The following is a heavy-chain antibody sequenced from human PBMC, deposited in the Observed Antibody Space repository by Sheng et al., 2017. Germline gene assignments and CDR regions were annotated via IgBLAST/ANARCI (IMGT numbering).Heavy chain of an antibody. CDR3: AKEAPWLGLPSG. J-gene: IGHJ4*02. CDR1: GFTFSSYG. CDR2: IRYDGSNK. V-gene: IGHV3-30*02. Sequence: QVQLVESGGGVVQPGGSLRLSCAASGFTFSSYGMHWVRQAPGKGLEWVAFIRYDGSNKYYADSVKGRFTISRDNSKNTLYLQMNSLRAEDTAVYYCAKEAPWLGLPSGWGQGTLVTVSS. D-gene: IGHD3-10*01.